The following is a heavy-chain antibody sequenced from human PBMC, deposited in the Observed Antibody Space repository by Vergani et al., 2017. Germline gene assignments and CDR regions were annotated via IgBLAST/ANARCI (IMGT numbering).Heavy chain of an antibody. J-gene: IGHJ4*02. CDR3: ARFRGPYIVCTAFDH. CDR2: INDIGTT. CDR1: GGSLRVYY. D-gene: IGHD5/OR15-5a*01. V-gene: IGHV4-34*01. Sequence: QVQLQQWGAGLLKPSETLSLTCGVHGGSLRVYYWSWTRQSPGKGLEWIGAINDIGTTNYNPSLRSQVTISVDTSKTQFSLRLNSVTAAYTAVYFCARFRGPYIVCTAFDHWAQGTLVTVSS.